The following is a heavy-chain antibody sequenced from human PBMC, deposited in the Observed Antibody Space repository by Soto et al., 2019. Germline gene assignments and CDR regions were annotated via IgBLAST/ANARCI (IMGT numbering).Heavy chain of an antibody. J-gene: IGHJ4*02. CDR3: ARVNVVVVADPREYYFDY. Sequence: ASVKVSCKASGSTFTGYYMHWVRQAPGQGLEWMGWINPNSGGTHCAQKFQGRVTMTMDTSISTAYMELSRLRSDDTAVYYCARVNVVVVADPREYYFDYWGQGTLVTVSS. D-gene: IGHD2-15*01. CDR1: GSTFTGYY. V-gene: IGHV1-2*02. CDR2: INPNSGGT.